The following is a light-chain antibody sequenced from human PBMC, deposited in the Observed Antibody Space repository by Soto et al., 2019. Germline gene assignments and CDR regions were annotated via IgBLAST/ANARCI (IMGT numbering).Light chain of an antibody. Sequence: NFMLTQPHSVSESPGKTVTISCTRSSGSIASNYVQWYQQRPGSSPTNVIYEHNQRPSGVPDRFSGSIDSSSNSASLTISGLKTEDEADYYCQSYDSSNHVVFGGGTKLTVL. J-gene: IGLJ2*01. CDR2: EHN. CDR3: QSYDSSNHVV. V-gene: IGLV6-57*01. CDR1: SGSIASNY.